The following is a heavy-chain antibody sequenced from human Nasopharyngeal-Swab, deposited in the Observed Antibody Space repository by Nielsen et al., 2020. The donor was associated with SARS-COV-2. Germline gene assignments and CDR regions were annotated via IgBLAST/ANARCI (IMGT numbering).Heavy chain of an antibody. J-gene: IGHJ3*02. Sequence: VRQMPGKGLEWMGWMNPNSGNTGYAQKFQGRVTMTRNTSISTAYMELSSLRSEDTAVYYCARGYMTTVTFDAFDIWGQGTMVTVSS. CDR3: ARGYMTTVTFDAFDI. D-gene: IGHD4-17*01. CDR2: MNPNSGNT. V-gene: IGHV1-8*01.